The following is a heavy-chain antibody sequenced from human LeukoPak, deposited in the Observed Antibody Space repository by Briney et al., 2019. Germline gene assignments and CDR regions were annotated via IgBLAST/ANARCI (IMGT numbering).Heavy chain of an antibody. CDR1: GFTFSSYA. CDR2: ISGSGSST. CDR3: AKDGVRYYDSSGYYYPDY. V-gene: IGHV3-23*01. Sequence: GGSLRLSCAASGFTFSSYAMSWVRQAPGKGLEWVSAISGSGSSTYYADSVKGRFTISRDNSKNTLYLQMNSLRAEDTAVYYCAKDGVRYYDSSGYYYPDYWGQGTLVTVSS. D-gene: IGHD3-22*01. J-gene: IGHJ4*02.